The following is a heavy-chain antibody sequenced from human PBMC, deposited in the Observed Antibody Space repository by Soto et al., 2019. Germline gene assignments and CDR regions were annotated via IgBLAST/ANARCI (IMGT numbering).Heavy chain of an antibody. D-gene: IGHD5-12*01. J-gene: IGHJ4*02. CDR1: GGTFSSYT. Sequence: QVQLVQSGAEVKKPGSSVKVSCKSSGGTFSSYTISWVRQAPGQGLEWMGRIIPILGIANYAQKLQGRVTITADKSTSTAYMELSSLRSEDTAVYYCARDPDIGGYPTGGGYWGQGTLVTVSS. CDR2: IIPILGIA. CDR3: ARDPDIGGYPTGGGY. V-gene: IGHV1-69*08.